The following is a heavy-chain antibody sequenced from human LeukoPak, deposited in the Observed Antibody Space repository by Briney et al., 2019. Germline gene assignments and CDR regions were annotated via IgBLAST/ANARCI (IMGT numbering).Heavy chain of an antibody. CDR1: GGSFSGYY. J-gene: IGHJ4*02. CDR3: ALRNRSHYTVDY. Sequence: SETLSLTCAVYGGSFSGYYRSWIRQPPGKGLEWIGEINHSGSTNYNPSLKSRVTISVDTSKNQFSLKLSSVTAADTAVYYCALRNRSHYTVDYWGQGTLVTVSS. D-gene: IGHD2/OR15-2a*01. CDR2: INHSGST. V-gene: IGHV4-34*01.